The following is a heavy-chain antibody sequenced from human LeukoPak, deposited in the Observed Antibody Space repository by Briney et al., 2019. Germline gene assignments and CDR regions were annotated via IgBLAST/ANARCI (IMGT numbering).Heavy chain of an antibody. D-gene: IGHD4-17*01. J-gene: IGHJ6*02. V-gene: IGHV4-59*01. CDR2: IYYSGST. Sequence: PSETLSLTCTVSGGSISRYYWSWIRQPPGKGLEWIGYIYYSGSTNYNPSLKSRVTILVDTSKNQFSLKLSSVTAADTAVYYCARVGDYGDYYYYGMDVWGQGTTVTVSS. CDR1: GGSISRYY. CDR3: ARVGDYGDYYYYGMDV.